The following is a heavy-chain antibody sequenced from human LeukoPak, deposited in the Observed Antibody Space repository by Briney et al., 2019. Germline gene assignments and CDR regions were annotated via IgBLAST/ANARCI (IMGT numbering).Heavy chain of an antibody. CDR1: GFDFSVYA. CDR3: ARELYSECGGDCYSNADY. CDR2: IKQDGSEK. D-gene: IGHD2-21*02. Sequence: GGSLRLSCATSGFDFSVYALSWVRQAPGKGLEWVANIKQDGSEKYYVDSVKGRFTISRDNAKNSLYLQMNSLRAEDTAVYYCARELYSECGGDCYSNADYWGQGTLVTVSS. J-gene: IGHJ4*02. V-gene: IGHV3-7*01.